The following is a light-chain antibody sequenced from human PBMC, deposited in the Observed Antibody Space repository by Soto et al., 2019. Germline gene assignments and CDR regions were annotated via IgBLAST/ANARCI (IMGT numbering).Light chain of an antibody. V-gene: IGKV3-20*01. CDR1: QSVSSSY. J-gene: IGKJ1*01. CDR3: QQYGSSRT. CDR2: GAS. Sequence: PGERVTLSARASQSVSSSYLTWYQQKPGQAPRLLIYGASTRATGIPDRFSGSGSGTDFTLTISRLEPEDFAVYYCQQYGSSRTFGQGTKVDIK.